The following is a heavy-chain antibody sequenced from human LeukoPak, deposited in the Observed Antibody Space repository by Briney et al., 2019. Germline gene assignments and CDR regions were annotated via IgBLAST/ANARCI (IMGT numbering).Heavy chain of an antibody. V-gene: IGHV4-38-2*02. Sequence: SETLSLTCAVSGYSISSGYYWGWIRQPPGKGLEWIGSIYHSGSTYYNPSLKSRVTISVDTSKNQFSLKLSSVTAADTAVYYCAREGYYGSGRLTDYWGQGTLVTVSS. D-gene: IGHD3-10*01. J-gene: IGHJ4*02. CDR1: GYSISSGYY. CDR3: AREGYYGSGRLTDY. CDR2: IYHSGST.